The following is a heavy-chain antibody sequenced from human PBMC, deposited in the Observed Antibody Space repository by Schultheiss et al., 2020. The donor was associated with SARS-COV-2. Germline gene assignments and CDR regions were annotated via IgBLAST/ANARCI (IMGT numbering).Heavy chain of an antibody. CDR2: INHSGTT. CDR1: GGSISSSNW. D-gene: IGHD4-17*01. J-gene: IGHJ5*02. CDR3: ARGNSIDDYGDYLSCFREGWFDP. Sequence: SETLSLTCVVSGGSISSSNWWSWVRQSPGKGLEWIGEINHSGTTNYNPSLKSRVTISVDKSKNQFSLKLSSVTAADTAVYYCARGNSIDDYGDYLSCFREGWFDPWGQGTLVTVSS. V-gene: IGHV4-4*02.